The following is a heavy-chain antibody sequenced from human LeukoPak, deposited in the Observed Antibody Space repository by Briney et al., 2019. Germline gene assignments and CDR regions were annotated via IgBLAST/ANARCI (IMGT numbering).Heavy chain of an antibody. CDR3: ARERYCSGGSCGAVEY. D-gene: IGHD2-15*01. J-gene: IGHJ4*02. CDR1: GHTFTSYY. Sequence: ASVTVSCKASGHTFTSYYMHWVRQAPGQGLEWMGIINPSGDSTSYAQKFQGRVTMTRDTSTSTVYMELSSLRSEDTAVYYCARERYCSGGSCGAVEYWGQGTLVTVSS. CDR2: INPSGDST. V-gene: IGHV1-46*01.